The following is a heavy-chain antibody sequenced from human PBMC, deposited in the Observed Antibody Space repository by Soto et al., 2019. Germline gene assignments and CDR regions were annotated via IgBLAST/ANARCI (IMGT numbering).Heavy chain of an antibody. CDR1: GFTFISHS. J-gene: IGHJ4*02. Sequence: ESGGGLVKPGGSLRLSCAASGFTFISHSMNWVRQAPGKGLEWVSSISSSSTYIYYADSLKGRFTISRDNAKNSLYLQMNSLRAEDTAVYYCVRGGSGDFDYWGQGTLVTVSS. CDR2: ISSSSTYI. D-gene: IGHD2-15*01. CDR3: VRGGSGDFDY. V-gene: IGHV3-21*01.